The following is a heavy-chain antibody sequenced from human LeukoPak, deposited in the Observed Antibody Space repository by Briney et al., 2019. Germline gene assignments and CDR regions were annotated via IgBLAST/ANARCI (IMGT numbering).Heavy chain of an antibody. CDR3: AHSLVIAGWGLRALDI. J-gene: IGHJ3*02. CDR1: GFSLTTSGVG. V-gene: IGHV2-5*02. CDR2: VYWDDGK. D-gene: IGHD2-21*01. Sequence: SGPTLVKPTQTLTLTCTFSGFSLTTSGVGVGWIRQPPGKALEWLALVYWDDGKRYTPSLKSKLTITKDTSKNQVVLTMTNMDPVDTATYYCAHSLVIAGWGLRALDIWGQGTMVTVSS.